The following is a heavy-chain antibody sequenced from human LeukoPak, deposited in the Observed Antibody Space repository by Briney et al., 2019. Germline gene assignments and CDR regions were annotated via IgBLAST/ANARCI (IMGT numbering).Heavy chain of an antibody. CDR3: ARGSITMVRGFVDY. D-gene: IGHD3-10*01. V-gene: IGHV1-18*01. J-gene: IGHJ4*02. Sequence: GASVKVSCKASGYTFTSYGISWVRQAPGQGLEWVGWISAYNGNTNYAQKLQGRVTMTTDTSTSTAYMELRSLRSDDTAVYYCARGSITMVRGFVDYWGQGTLVTVSS. CDR2: ISAYNGNT. CDR1: GYTFTSYG.